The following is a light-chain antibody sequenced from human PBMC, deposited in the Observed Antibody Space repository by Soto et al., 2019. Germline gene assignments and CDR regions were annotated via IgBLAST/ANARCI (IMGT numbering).Light chain of an antibody. V-gene: IGKV3-15*01. CDR2: VTS. J-gene: IGKJ4*01. CDR1: QSVSSN. Sequence: EIVMMQSPATLSVSPGERATLSCRASQSVSSNLAWYQQKPGQTPKLLIYVTSTRATGIPARFSGSGSGTEFTLTISSLQSEDFAVYYCQQYNVWPLTFGGGTKVEFK. CDR3: QQYNVWPLT.